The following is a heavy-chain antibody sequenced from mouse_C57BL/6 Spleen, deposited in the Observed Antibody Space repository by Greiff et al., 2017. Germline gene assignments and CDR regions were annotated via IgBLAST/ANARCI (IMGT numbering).Heavy chain of an antibody. CDR3: ARNQLEITTVGGYYYAMDY. CDR2: IWSGGST. J-gene: IGHJ4*01. V-gene: IGHV2-2*01. D-gene: IGHD1-1*01. Sequence: QVQLQQSGPGLVQPSQCLSITCTVSGFSLTSYGVHWVRQSPGKGLEWLGVIWSGGSTDYNAAFISSLSISKDNSKSQVLFNMNSQKADDTAIYYCARNQLEITTVGGYYYAMDYWGQGTSVTVSS. CDR1: GFSLTSYG.